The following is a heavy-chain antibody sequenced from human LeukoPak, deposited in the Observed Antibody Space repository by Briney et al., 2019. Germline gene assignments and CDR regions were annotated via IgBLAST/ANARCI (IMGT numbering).Heavy chain of an antibody. CDR1: GGSFSGYY. J-gene: IGHJ4*02. CDR2: INHSGST. Sequence: PSETLSLTCAVYGGSFSGYYWSWIRQPPGKGLEWIGEINHSGSTNYNPPLKSRVTISVDTSKNQFSLKLSSVTAADTAVYYCARGRGIVVVTAIISKYYFDYWGQGTLVTVSS. V-gene: IGHV4-34*01. D-gene: IGHD2-21*02. CDR3: ARGRGIVVVTAIISKYYFDY.